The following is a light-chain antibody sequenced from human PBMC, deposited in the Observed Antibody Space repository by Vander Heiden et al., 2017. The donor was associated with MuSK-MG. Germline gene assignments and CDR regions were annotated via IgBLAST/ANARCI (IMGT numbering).Light chain of an antibody. Sequence: QAVVTQEPSLTVSPGGPVTLTCGSSPGAVPSSQCPYWFRQKPGHAPRTLIYDISNTNASTPARFSVARLGGKAALTLSGAQTGDEADYYCLLCGSGARVFGGGTKL. J-gene: IGLJ2*01. V-gene: IGLV7-46*01. CDR1: PGAVPSSQC. CDR2: DIS. CDR3: LLCGSGARV.